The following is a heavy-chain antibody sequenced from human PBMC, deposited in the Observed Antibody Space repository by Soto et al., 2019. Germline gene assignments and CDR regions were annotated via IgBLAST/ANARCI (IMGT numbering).Heavy chain of an antibody. D-gene: IGHD3-3*01. Sequence: KTSETLSLTCTVSGGSISSGDYYWSWIRQPPGKGLEWIGYIYYSGSTYYNPSLKSRVTISVDTSKNQFSLKLSSVTAADTAVYYCARECVLRFLEGSNWFDPWGQGTLVTVSS. J-gene: IGHJ5*02. CDR3: ARECVLRFLEGSNWFDP. CDR1: GGSISSGDYY. CDR2: IYYSGST. V-gene: IGHV4-30-4*01.